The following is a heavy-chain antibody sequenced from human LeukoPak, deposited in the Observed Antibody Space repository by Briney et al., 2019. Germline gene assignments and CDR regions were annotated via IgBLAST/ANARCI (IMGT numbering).Heavy chain of an antibody. CDR2: IYYNGNT. V-gene: IGHV4-61*08. CDR1: GDSVSSGGYY. J-gene: IGHJ4*02. CDR3: ASAQGLLWFGESSPPYFFDY. D-gene: IGHD3-10*01. Sequence: PSETLSLTCTVSGDSVSSGGYYWSWIRQPPGKGLEWIGYIYYNGNTNYSPSLKSRVTISVDTSKNQFSLKLSSVTAADTAVYYCASAQGLLWFGESSPPYFFDYWGRGTLVTVSS.